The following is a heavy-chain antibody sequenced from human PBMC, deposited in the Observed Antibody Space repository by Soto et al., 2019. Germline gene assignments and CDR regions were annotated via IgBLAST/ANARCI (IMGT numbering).Heavy chain of an antibody. Sequence: PSETLSLTCAVSSGSISSSNWWGWVRQPPGKGLEWIGEIYHSGSTNYNPSLKSRVTISVDKSKNQFSLKLSSVTAADTAVYYCARECDYIWGKYAFDIWGQGTMVTVSS. J-gene: IGHJ3*02. CDR3: ARECDYIWGKYAFDI. D-gene: IGHD3-16*01. CDR2: IYHSGST. V-gene: IGHV4-4*02. CDR1: SGSISSSNW.